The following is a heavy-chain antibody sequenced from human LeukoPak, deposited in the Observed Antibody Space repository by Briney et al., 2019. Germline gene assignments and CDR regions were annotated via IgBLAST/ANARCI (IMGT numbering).Heavy chain of an antibody. CDR3: ARDDGGESNWGSIDY. D-gene: IGHD7-27*01. J-gene: IGHJ4*02. V-gene: IGHV3-7*05. CDR2: IKQDGSEK. CDR1: GVMFPSYW. Sequence: PGGSLRLSCAASGVMFPSYWMTWVRQAPGKGLEWVANIKQDGSEKYYVDSVKGRFTISRDNAKNLVYLQMNSLRVEDTAVYYCARDDGGESNWGSIDYWGQGTLVTVSS.